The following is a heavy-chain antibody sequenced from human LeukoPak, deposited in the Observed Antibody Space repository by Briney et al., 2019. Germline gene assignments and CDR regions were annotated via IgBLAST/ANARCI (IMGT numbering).Heavy chain of an antibody. J-gene: IGHJ6*02. D-gene: IGHD2-21*02. CDR1: GYTFTSYA. Sequence: GASVKVSCKASGYTFTSYAMHWVRQAPGQRLEWMGWINAGNGNTKYSQKFQGRVTITRDTSASTAYMGLGSLRSEDTAVYYCARVYCGGDCYFGYYGMDVWGQGTTVTVSS. CDR2: INAGNGNT. CDR3: ARVYCGGDCYFGYYGMDV. V-gene: IGHV1-3*01.